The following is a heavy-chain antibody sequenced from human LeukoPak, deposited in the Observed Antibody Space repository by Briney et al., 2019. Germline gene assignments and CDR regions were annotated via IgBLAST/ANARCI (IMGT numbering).Heavy chain of an antibody. CDR1: GFTFDDYA. CDR2: ISGDGSST. J-gene: IGHJ3*02. V-gene: IGHV3-43*02. D-gene: IGHD3-10*01. Sequence: GGSLRLSCAASGFTFDDYAIHWVRQAPGRGLEWVSLISGDGSSTYYADSVKGRFTISRDNSKNSLYLQMNSLRTGDTALYYCARPKMVRGVYDAFDIWGQGTMVTVSS. CDR3: ARPKMVRGVYDAFDI.